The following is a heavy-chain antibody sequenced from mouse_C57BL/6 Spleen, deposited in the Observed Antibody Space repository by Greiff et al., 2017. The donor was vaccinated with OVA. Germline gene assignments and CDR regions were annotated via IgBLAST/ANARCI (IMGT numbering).Heavy chain of an antibody. D-gene: IGHD2-3*01. V-gene: IGHV1-64*01. J-gene: IGHJ2*01. CDR2: IHPNSGST. CDR3: ARKDDGYYGY. CDR1: GYTFTSYW. Sequence: QVQLQQSGAELVKPGASVKLSCKASGYTFTSYWMHWVKQRPGQGLEWIGMIHPNSGSTNYNEKFKSKATLTVDKSSSTAYMQLSSLTSADSAVYYCARKDDGYYGYWGQGTTLTVSS.